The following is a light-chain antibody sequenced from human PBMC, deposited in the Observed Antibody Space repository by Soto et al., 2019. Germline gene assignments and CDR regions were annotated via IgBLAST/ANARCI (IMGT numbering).Light chain of an antibody. CDR3: QQYDNWPPT. J-gene: IGKJ4*01. V-gene: IGKV3-15*01. CDR1: QSIGSN. CDR2: GAS. Sequence: EIVMTQSPATLSVSPGERATLSCRASQSIGSNLAWYQQRPGRGPRLLIYGASTRATGIPARFRGSGSGTEFTLNITGLESEDFVVYYCQQYDNWPPTFGGGAKVEIK.